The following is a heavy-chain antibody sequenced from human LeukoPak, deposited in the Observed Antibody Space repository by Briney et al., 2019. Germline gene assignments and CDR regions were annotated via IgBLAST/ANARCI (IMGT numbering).Heavy chain of an antibody. J-gene: IGHJ3*02. Sequence: GGSLRLSCAASGFTFSSYEMNWVRQAQGKGLEWVSYISSSGSTIYYADSVKGRFTISRDNAKNSLYLQMNSLRAEDTAVYYCARDGKQWLSEIDAFDIWGQGTMVTVSS. V-gene: IGHV3-48*03. CDR3: ARDGKQWLSEIDAFDI. CDR2: ISSSGSTI. CDR1: GFTFSSYE. D-gene: IGHD6-19*01.